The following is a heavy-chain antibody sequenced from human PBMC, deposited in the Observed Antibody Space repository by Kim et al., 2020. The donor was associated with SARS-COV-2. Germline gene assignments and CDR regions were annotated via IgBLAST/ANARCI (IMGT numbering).Heavy chain of an antibody. CDR3: ARGGRSSSWFGDFQH. V-gene: IGHV5-51*01. D-gene: IGHD6-13*01. Sequence: GESLKISCKGSGYSFTSYWIGWVRQMPGKGLEWMGIIYPGDSDTRYSPSFQGQVTISADKSISTAYLQWSSLKASDTAMYYCARGGRSSSWFGDFQHWGQGTLVTVSS. CDR1: GYSFTSYW. J-gene: IGHJ1*01. CDR2: IYPGDSDT.